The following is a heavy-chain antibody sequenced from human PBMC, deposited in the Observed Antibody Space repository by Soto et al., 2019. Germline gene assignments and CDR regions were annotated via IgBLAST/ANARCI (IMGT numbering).Heavy chain of an antibody. V-gene: IGHV3-23*01. CDR2: ISGSGGRT. CDR3: AKSDCSGGSCYFPFDC. D-gene: IGHD2-15*01. Sequence: EVQVLESGGGLVQPGGSLRLSCAASGFTFSNYGMSWVRQAPGKGLEWVSSISGSGGRTYYADSVKGRFTISRDNSKNKLYLQTDSLRAEDTSFYYCAKSDCSGGSCYFPFDCWGQGTLVTVSS. J-gene: IGHJ4*02. CDR1: GFTFSNYG.